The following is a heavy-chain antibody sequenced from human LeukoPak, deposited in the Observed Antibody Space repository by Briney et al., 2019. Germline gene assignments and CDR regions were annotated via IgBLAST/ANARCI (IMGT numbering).Heavy chain of an antibody. CDR3: ARDSGYYGSESPDY. J-gene: IGHJ4*02. V-gene: IGHV3-33*07. D-gene: IGHD3-10*01. CDR1: GFTFRNYG. CDR2: MWYDGSKS. Sequence: AGGSLRLSCAASGFTFRNYGMYWVRQAPGKGLDWVAVMWYDGSKSYYTESVKGRFTISRDNSKNTLYLQMNSLRAEDTAVYYCARDSGYYGSESPDYWGQGTLVTVSS.